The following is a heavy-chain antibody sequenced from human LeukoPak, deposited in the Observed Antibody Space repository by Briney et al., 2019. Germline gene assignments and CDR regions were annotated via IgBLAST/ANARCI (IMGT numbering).Heavy chain of an antibody. J-gene: IGHJ6*03. Sequence: GASVTVSCTASGGTFGSYIITWVRQAPGQGLEWMGRIIPIFGTPNYAQKFQGRVTITADESTSTAYMELSSLRSEDTAVYYCARVTMVRGVWDYMDVWGKGTTVTISS. V-gene: IGHV1-69*01. CDR2: IIPIFGTP. D-gene: IGHD3-10*01. CDR1: GGTFGSYI. CDR3: ARVTMVRGVWDYMDV.